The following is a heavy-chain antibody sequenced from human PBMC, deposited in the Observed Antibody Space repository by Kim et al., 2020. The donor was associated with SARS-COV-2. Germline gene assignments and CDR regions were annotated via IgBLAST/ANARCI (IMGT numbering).Heavy chain of an antibody. J-gene: IGHJ4*02. V-gene: IGHV4-59*01. Sequence: YYSGSTNYNPALKGRVTISVDTSKSQFSLKLSSVTAADTAVYYCARDLLDLWGQGTLVTVSS. CDR2: YYSGST. D-gene: IGHD1-1*01. CDR3: ARDLLDL.